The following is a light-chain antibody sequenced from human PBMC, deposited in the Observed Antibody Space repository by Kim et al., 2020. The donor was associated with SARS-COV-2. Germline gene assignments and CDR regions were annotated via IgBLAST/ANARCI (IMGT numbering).Light chain of an antibody. CDR1: QSVSK. CDR3: HQYYSIPKS. CDR2: SVS. Sequence: SFSPGERATLSCRARQSVSKLAWYQQKPGQAPRLLIYSVSNRATGIPDRFSGSGSDTDFTLTISRLEPEDLAVYYCHQYYSIPKSFGQGTKLEI. J-gene: IGKJ2*03. V-gene: IGKV3-20*01.